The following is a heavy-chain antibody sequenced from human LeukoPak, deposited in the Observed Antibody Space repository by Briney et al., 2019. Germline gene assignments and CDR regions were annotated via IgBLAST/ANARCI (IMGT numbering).Heavy chain of an antibody. J-gene: IGHJ3*02. D-gene: IGHD7-27*01. V-gene: IGHV4-30-4*01. CDR3: ARDRLGSAFDI. CDR1: GGSISSGDYY. CDR2: IYYSGST. Sequence: SETLSLTCTVSGGSISSGDYYWSWIRQPPGKGLEWIGYIYYSGSTYYNPSLKSRVTISVDTSKNQFSLKLSSVTAADTAVYYCARDRLGSAFDIWGQGTMVTVSS.